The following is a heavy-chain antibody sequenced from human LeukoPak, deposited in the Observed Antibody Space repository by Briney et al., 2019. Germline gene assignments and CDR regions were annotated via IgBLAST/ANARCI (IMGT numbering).Heavy chain of an antibody. CDR3: AGNLRGGIVY. Sequence: SETLSLTCTVSGGSVSSGSYYWSWIRQPPGKGLEWIGYIYYSGSTNYNPSLKSRVTMSVDTSKNQFSLKLSSVTAADTAVYYCAGNLRGGIVYWGQGTLVTVSS. V-gene: IGHV4-61*01. D-gene: IGHD3-10*01. CDR1: GGSVSSGSYY. J-gene: IGHJ4*02. CDR2: IYYSGST.